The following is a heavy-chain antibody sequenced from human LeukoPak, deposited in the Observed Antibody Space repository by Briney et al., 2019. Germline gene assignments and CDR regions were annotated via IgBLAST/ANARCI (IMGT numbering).Heavy chain of an antibody. CDR1: GFTFSSYG. J-gene: IGHJ4*02. CDR2: ISGSGGST. Sequence: GGSLRLSCAASGFTFSSYGMSWVRQAPGKGLEWVSAISGSGGSTYYADSVKGRFTISRDNAKNSLYLQMNSLRAEDTALYYCARPIGGYSAFDYWGQGTLVTVSS. CDR3: ARPIGGYSAFDY. D-gene: IGHD3-10*01. V-gene: IGHV3-23*01.